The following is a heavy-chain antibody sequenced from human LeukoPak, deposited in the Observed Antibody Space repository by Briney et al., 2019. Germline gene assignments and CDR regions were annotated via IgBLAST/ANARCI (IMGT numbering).Heavy chain of an antibody. CDR2: INSEGSST. CDR1: GITLSNYW. CDR3: GSVFDY. J-gene: IGHJ4*02. V-gene: IGHV3-74*01. Sequence: PGGSLRLSCAASGITLSNYWMHWVRQAPGKGLVWVSRINSEGSSTSYADSVKGRITISRDNAKNTLFLQMNSLRAEDTAVYYCGSVFDYWGQGALVTVSS.